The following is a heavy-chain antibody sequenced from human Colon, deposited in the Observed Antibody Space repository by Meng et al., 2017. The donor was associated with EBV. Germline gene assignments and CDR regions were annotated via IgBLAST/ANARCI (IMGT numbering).Heavy chain of an antibody. CDR1: GGSYRGGGHY. CDR3: ARVSSGWEYLDY. V-gene: IGHV4-31*03. CDR2: IYYSRSI. Sequence: VQGQETAHGIVNLSPTVSVTCTGIGGSYRGGGHYRTGIRQHTGKGLEWFGHIYYSRSISYNTSLKRRVTISMDTSKNQFSLNLRSVTDADTAVYDCARVSSGWEYLDYWGQGTLVTVSS. D-gene: IGHD6-19*01. J-gene: IGHJ4*02.